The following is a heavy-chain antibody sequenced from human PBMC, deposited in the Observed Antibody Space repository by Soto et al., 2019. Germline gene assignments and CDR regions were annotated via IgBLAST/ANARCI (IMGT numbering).Heavy chain of an antibody. CDR1: NGSISSGGYS. J-gene: IGHJ6*02. D-gene: IGHD3-16*01. CDR2: IYPTGKT. V-gene: IGHV4-30-2*01. Sequence: SETLSFTCTVSNGSISSGGYSWSWIRQTPGKGLEWIGYIYPTGKTYYNPPLKNRATLSIDTSQNQFSLQLTSVTAADTAVYYCARAPPGPAPRWGVWGHGTTVTVSS. CDR3: ARAPPGPAPRWGV.